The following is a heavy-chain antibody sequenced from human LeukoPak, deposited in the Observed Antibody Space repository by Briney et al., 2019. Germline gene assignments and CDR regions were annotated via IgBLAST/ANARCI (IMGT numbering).Heavy chain of an antibody. D-gene: IGHD6-13*01. V-gene: IGHV3-9*01. J-gene: IGHJ4*02. CDR1: GFTFDDYA. CDR3: AKDTSRIAAAGTFVDY. Sequence: GGSLRLSCAASGFTFDDYAMHWVRQAPGKGLEWVSGISWNSGSIGYADSVKGRFTISRDNAKNSLYLQMNSLRAEDTALYYCAKDTSRIAAAGTFVDYWGQGTLVTVSS. CDR2: ISWNSGSI.